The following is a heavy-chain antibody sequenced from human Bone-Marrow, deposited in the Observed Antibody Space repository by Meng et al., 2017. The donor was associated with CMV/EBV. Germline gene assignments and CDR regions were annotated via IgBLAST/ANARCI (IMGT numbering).Heavy chain of an antibody. CDR2: INANRGGT. CDR1: GGTFSSYA. V-gene: IGHV1-2*02. CDR3: ARDPSPPFWRGYYTPYYGMDV. Sequence: ASVKVSCKASGGTFSSYAINWVRQAPGQGLEWMGWINANRGGTHYAEKFQDRVALTRDKSISTAYMELTSLTSDDTAVYYCARDPSPPFWRGYYTPYYGMDVWGQGTTVTVSS. D-gene: IGHD3-3*01. J-gene: IGHJ6*02.